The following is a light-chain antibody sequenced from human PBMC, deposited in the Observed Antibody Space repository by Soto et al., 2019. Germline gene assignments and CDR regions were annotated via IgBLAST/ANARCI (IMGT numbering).Light chain of an antibody. Sequence: EIVLTQSPATLSLSPGERATLSCRASQYVANSLAWYQQKPGQAPRLLIYDASDRATGIPERFSGGGSGTDFTLTISRLEPEDFAVYYCQQYTSSLNTFGQGTRLEIK. V-gene: IGKV3-11*01. CDR3: QQYTSSLNT. CDR2: DAS. CDR1: QYVANS. J-gene: IGKJ5*01.